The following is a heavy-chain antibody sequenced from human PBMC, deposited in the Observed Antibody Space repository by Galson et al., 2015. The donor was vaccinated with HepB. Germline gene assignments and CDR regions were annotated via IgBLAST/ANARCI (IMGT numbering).Heavy chain of an antibody. J-gene: IGHJ3*02. D-gene: IGHD1-26*01. Sequence: SLRLSCAASGFRFSIYGMHWVRQAPGKGLEWVTVITHDGRNINSADSVKGRFTMSRDNSKNTVYLQMNSLRAEDTAVYYCVRGSYYVSDRFENWGQGTMVPVSS. V-gene: IGHV3-30*03. CDR1: GFRFSIYG. CDR3: VRGSYYVSDRFEN. CDR2: ITHDGRNI.